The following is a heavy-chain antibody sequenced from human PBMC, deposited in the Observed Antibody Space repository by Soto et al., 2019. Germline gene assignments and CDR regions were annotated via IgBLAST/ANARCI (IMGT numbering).Heavy chain of an antibody. V-gene: IGHV4-59*08. Sequence: SETLPLTCTVSGGSITGYYCSWIRQPPGKGREWIGYIYYSGSTNHNPSLKSRVAISVDTSKNQFSLNLSSVTAADTAVYYCAGSSGYDLGDIDYWGQGTLVAVSS. CDR3: AGSSGYDLGDIDY. CDR1: GGSITGYY. J-gene: IGHJ4*02. D-gene: IGHD5-12*01. CDR2: IYYSGST.